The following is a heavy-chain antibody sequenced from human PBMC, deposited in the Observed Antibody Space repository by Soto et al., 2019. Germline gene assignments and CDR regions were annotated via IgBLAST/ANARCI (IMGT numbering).Heavy chain of an antibody. J-gene: IGHJ4*02. Sequence: LQLQESGPGLVKPSETLSLTCTVSGGSISSSSYYWGWIRQPPGKGLEYIGSIYYSGSTYYNPSLKSRVTISVDTSKNQFSLKLSSVTAADTAVYYCASSTVRSNWYFDYWGQGTLVTVSS. CDR1: GGSISSSSYY. V-gene: IGHV4-39*01. CDR3: ASSTVRSNWYFDY. D-gene: IGHD2-8*01. CDR2: IYYSGST.